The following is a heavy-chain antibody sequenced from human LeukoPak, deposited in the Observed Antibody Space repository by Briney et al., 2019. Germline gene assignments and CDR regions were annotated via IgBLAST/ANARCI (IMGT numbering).Heavy chain of an antibody. Sequence: PSETLSLTCTVSGGSISSSSYYWSWIRQPPGKGLEWIGYIYYSGSTNYNPSLKSRVTISVDTSKNQFSLKLSSVTAADTAVYYCATTGWVDYWGQGTLVTVSS. CDR1: GGSISSSSYY. J-gene: IGHJ4*02. CDR2: IYYSGST. V-gene: IGHV4-61*05. D-gene: IGHD6-19*01. CDR3: ATTGWVDY.